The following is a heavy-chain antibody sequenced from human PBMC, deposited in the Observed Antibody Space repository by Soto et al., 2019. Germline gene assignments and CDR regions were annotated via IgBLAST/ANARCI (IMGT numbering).Heavy chain of an antibody. CDR3: AREPGYSRSGSCSTTGDAFDI. V-gene: IGHV3-66*01. Sequence: EVQLVESGGGLVQPGGSLRLSCTASGFIVSDTYMNWVRQAPGKGLEWVSVISNRGDTHYADSVRGRFSLSRDIADNTLYLQMNTMGVEDTAVYYIAREPGYSRSGSCSTTGDAFDIWGQGTMVTVSS. CDR2: ISNRGDT. D-gene: IGHD2-15*01. J-gene: IGHJ3*02. CDR1: GFIVSDTY.